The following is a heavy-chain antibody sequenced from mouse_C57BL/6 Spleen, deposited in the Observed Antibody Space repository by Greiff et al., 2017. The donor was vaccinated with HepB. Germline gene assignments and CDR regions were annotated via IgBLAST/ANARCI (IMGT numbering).Heavy chain of an antibody. CDR3: ARPFYYDYLSFAY. CDR1: GFTFSDYG. D-gene: IGHD2-4*01. Sequence: EVQGVESGGGLVKPGGSLKLSCAASGFTFSDYGMHWVRQAPEQGLEWVAYISSGSSTIYYADTVKGRFTISRDNAKNTLFLQMTSLRSEDTAMYYCARPFYYDYLSFAYWGQGTLVTVAA. V-gene: IGHV5-17*01. J-gene: IGHJ3*01. CDR2: ISSGSSTI.